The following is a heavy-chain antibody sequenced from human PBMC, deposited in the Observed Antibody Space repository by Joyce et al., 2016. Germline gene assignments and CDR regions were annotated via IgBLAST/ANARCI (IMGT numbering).Heavy chain of an antibody. CDR1: GGSISSGHYH. CDR2: IYFSGST. V-gene: IGHV4-31*03. CDR3: ARNPRVSAEAFDI. J-gene: IGHJ3*02. Sequence: QVQLQESGPGLVKPSQTLSLLCTVSGGSISSGHYHWSWIRQHPGKGLEWIGYIYFSGSTYYNPSLKSRVNISVDTSKNQFSLNLDSVTAADTAVYYCARNPRVSAEAFDIWGQGTMVTVSS. D-gene: IGHD3-3*01.